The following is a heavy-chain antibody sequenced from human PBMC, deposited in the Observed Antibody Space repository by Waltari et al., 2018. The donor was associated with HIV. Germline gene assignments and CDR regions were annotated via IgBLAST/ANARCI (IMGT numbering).Heavy chain of an antibody. J-gene: IGHJ4*02. V-gene: IGHV3-33*01. Sequence: QVQLVESGGGVVQPGRSLRLSCAASGFTFSSYGRHWVRQAPGKGVEWVAVIWYDGRNKYYADSWKGRFTISRDNSKNTLYLQMNSLRAEDTAVYYCASSIAARVPPDYWGQGTLVTVSS. CDR1: GFTFSSYG. CDR2: IWYDGRNK. D-gene: IGHD6-6*01. CDR3: ASSIAARVPPDY.